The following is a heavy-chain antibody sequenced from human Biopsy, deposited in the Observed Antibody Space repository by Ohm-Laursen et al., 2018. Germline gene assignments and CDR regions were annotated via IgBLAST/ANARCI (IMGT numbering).Heavy chain of an antibody. Sequence: EASVKVSCKTSGGTFNSYVITWVRQAPGQGLEWMGRIIPTFDTPTYAPDFQGRVTFTADKSTGTATLDLRSLTSEDTAAYYCAGGAAKGYPYDHWGQGTLVTVSS. J-gene: IGHJ5*02. V-gene: IGHV1-69*06. CDR1: GGTFNSYV. CDR3: AGGAAKGYPYDH. D-gene: IGHD6-13*01. CDR2: IIPTFDTP.